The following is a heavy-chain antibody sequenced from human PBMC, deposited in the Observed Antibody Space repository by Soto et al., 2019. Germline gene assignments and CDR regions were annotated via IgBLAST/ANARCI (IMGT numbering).Heavy chain of an antibody. D-gene: IGHD6-13*01. Sequence: APVMVSCNASGYNCTSYAMHCVRQAPGQRFEWMGWINAGNGNTKYSQKFQGRVTITRDTSASTAYMELSSLRSEDTAVYYCARGLVDSSWYGEDYWGQGTLVTVSS. CDR2: INAGNGNT. CDR3: ARGLVDSSWYGEDY. J-gene: IGHJ4*02. CDR1: GYNCTSYA. V-gene: IGHV1-3*01.